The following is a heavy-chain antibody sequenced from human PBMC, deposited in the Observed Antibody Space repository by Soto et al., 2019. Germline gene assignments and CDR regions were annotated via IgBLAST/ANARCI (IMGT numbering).Heavy chain of an antibody. D-gene: IGHD3-22*01. V-gene: IGHV3-30*18. Sequence: QVQLVESGGGVVQPGRSLRLSCAASGFTFSSYGMHWVRQAPGKGLEWVALISYDGSNKYYADSVKGRFTISRDNSKNTLYLQMNSLRAEDTAVYYCAKDTYDSSGYYAFDIWGQGTMVTVSS. CDR1: GFTFSSYG. CDR3: AKDTYDSSGYYAFDI. J-gene: IGHJ3*02. CDR2: ISYDGSNK.